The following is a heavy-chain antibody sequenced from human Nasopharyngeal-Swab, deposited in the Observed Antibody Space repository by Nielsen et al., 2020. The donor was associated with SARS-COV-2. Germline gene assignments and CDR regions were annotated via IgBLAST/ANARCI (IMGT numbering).Heavy chain of an antibody. CDR1: VFTFDDYA. V-gene: IGHV3-9*03. CDR3: AKEGAYGKGFGELFLDY. Sequence: SLKISCAASVFTFDDYAMHWVRQAPGKGLEWVSGFSWNSGSIGYADSVKGRFTISRDNAKNSLYLQMNSLRAEDMALYYCAKEGAYGKGFGELFLDYWGQGTLVTVSS. D-gene: IGHD3-10*01. CDR2: FSWNSGSI. J-gene: IGHJ4*02.